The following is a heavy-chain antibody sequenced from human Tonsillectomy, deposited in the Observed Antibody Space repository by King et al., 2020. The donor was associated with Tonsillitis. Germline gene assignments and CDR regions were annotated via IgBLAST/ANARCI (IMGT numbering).Heavy chain of an antibody. CDR2: IYYSGST. J-gene: IGHJ5*02. D-gene: IGHD3-3*01. CDR1: GGSISSSSYY. V-gene: IGHV4-39*01. Sequence: VPLQESGPGLVKPSETLSLTCTVSGGSISSSSYYWGWIRQPPGKGLEWIGSIYYSGSTYYNPSLKSRVTISVDTSKNQFSLKLSSVTAADTAVYYCARQQYDFWSIYTQGWFDPWGQGTLVTVSS. CDR3: ARQQYDFWSIYTQGWFDP.